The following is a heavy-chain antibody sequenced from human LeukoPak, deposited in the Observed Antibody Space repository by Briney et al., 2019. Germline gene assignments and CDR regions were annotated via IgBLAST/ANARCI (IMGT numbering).Heavy chain of an antibody. Sequence: KTGGSLRLSCTASGFTFGDYAMSWFRQAPGKGLEWVGFIRSKAYGGTTEYAASVKGRFTISRDDSKSIAYLQMNSLKTEDTAVYYCTLNYYDSLYVGVDYWGQGTLVTVPS. V-gene: IGHV3-49*05. J-gene: IGHJ4*02. CDR3: TLNYYDSLYVGVDY. CDR1: GFTFGDYA. D-gene: IGHD3-22*01. CDR2: IRSKAYGGTT.